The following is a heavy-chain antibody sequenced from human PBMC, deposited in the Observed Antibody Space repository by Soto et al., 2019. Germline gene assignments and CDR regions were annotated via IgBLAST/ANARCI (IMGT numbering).Heavy chain of an antibody. D-gene: IGHD2-21*02. CDR2: MYNTGST. CDR3: ARDLWGYCGADCYPLDV. Sequence: PSETLSLTCTVSGRSISSYYWSWIRQPPGKGLEWIGYMYNTGSTIYNPSLKSRVTISVDTSKNQFSLKLNSVTAADTAVYYCARDLWGYCGADCYPLDVWGQGTTVT. J-gene: IGHJ6*02. V-gene: IGHV4-59*01. CDR1: GRSISSYY.